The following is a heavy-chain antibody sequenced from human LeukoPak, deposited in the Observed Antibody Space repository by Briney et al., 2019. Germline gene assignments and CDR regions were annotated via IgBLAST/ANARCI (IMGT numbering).Heavy chain of an antibody. CDR2: INHSGST. CDR1: GGSFSGYY. V-gene: IGHV4-34*01. Sequence: SETLSLTCAVYGGSFSGYYWSWIRQPPGKGLEWIGEINHSGSTNYNPSLKSRVTISVDTSKNQFSLKLSSVTAADTAVYYCARAYPKWELRRMVFDYWGQGTLVTVSS. CDR3: ARAYPKWELRRMVFDY. D-gene: IGHD1-26*01. J-gene: IGHJ4*02.